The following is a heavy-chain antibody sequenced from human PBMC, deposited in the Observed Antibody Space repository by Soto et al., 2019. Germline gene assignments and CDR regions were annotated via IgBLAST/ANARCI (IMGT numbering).Heavy chain of an antibody. CDR3: ARSDIVVVVADD. CDR1: GGSISSGGYY. V-gene: IGHV4-31*11. J-gene: IGHJ4*02. D-gene: IGHD2-15*01. Sequence: SETLSLTCAVSGGSISSGGYYWSWIRQHPGKGLEWIGYIYYSGSTYYNPSLKSRVTISVDTSKNQFSLKLSSVTAADTAVYYCARSDIVVVVADDWGQGTLVTVS. CDR2: IYYSGST.